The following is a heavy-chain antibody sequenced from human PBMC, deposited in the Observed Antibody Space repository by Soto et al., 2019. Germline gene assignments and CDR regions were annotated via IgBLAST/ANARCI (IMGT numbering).Heavy chain of an antibody. V-gene: IGHV1-46*01. J-gene: IGHJ5*02. CDR2: INPSGGGT. CDR1: GYTFTSYF. CDR3: ARAGSGTYWLDP. D-gene: IGHD3-10*01. Sequence: GASVKVSCKASGYTFTSYFIHWARQAPGQGLEWMGIINPSGGGTSYAQNFQGRVTMTRDTSTSTVYMEVSSLRSEDTAVYYCARAGSGTYWLDPWGQGTLVTV.